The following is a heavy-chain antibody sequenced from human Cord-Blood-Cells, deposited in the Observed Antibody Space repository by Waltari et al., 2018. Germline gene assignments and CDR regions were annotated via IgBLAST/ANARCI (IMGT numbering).Heavy chain of an antibody. J-gene: IGHJ3*02. V-gene: IGHV1-69*01. CDR3: ARESTTVVTLTTEDAFDI. Sequence: QVQLVQSGAEVKKPGSSVKVSCKASGGTFSSYAISWVRQAPGQGLEWMGGIIPIFGTANDAQKFQGRVTITADESTSTAYMELSSLRSEDTAVYYCARESTTVVTLTTEDAFDIWGQGTMVTVSS. D-gene: IGHD4-17*01. CDR2: IIPIFGTA. CDR1: GGTFSSYA.